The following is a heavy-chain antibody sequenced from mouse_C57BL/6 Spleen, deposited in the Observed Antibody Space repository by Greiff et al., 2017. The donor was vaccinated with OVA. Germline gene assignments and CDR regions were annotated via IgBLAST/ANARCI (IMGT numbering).Heavy chain of an antibody. Sequence: QVQLQQSGPELVKPGASVKISRKASGYAFSSSWMNWVKQRPGKGLEWIGRIYPGDGDTNYNGKFKGKATLTADKSSSTAYMQLSSLTSEDSAVYFCAREDYYGSRDYWGQGTTLTVSS. V-gene: IGHV1-82*01. CDR1: GYAFSSSW. D-gene: IGHD1-1*01. CDR2: IYPGDGDT. J-gene: IGHJ2*01. CDR3: AREDYYGSRDY.